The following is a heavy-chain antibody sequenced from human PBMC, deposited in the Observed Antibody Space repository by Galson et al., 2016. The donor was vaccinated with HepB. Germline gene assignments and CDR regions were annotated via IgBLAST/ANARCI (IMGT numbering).Heavy chain of an antibody. Sequence: SLRLSCAASGFPFSDNWMSWVRQAPGKGLEWVANINIDGSGKYYVDSVKGRFTISRDNAKNSLYLQMNSLRAEDTALYYCARVVRDYRTYSYSGPSYAMDVWGQGTTVTVSS. CDR3: ARVVRDYRTYSYSGPSYAMDV. D-gene: IGHD5-18*01. J-gene: IGHJ6*02. CDR2: INIDGSGK. V-gene: IGHV3-7*03. CDR1: GFPFSDNW.